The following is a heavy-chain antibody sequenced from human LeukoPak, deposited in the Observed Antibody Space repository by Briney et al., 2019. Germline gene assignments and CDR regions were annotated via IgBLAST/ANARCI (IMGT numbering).Heavy chain of an antibody. CDR2: INHSGST. D-gene: IGHD3-10*01. CDR1: GGSFRGYY. V-gene: IGHV4-34*01. CDR3: ARSPPILLRYWFDP. J-gene: IGHJ5*02. Sequence: PSETLSLTCAVYGGSFRGYYWSWIRQPPGKGLEWIGEINHSGSTNYNPSLKSRVTISVDTSKNQFSLKLSSVTAADTAVYYCARSPPILLRYWFDPWGQGTLVTVSS.